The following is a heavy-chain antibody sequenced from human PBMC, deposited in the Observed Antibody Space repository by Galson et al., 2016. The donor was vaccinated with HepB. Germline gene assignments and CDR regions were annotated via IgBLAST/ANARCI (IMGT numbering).Heavy chain of an antibody. CDR3: ARAGGCYFQSYFDP. CDR2: IAGSARLT. V-gene: IGHV3-11*01. CDR1: TFTFSDYY. Sequence: SLRLSCAASTFTFSDYYMSWIRQAPGRGLEWVSNIAGSARLTYYADSVKGRFPTSRDKAKNTLFLQMNRLRAEDTAVYYCARAGGCYFQSYFDPWGHGTLVTVSS. D-gene: IGHD2-21*01. J-gene: IGHJ5*02.